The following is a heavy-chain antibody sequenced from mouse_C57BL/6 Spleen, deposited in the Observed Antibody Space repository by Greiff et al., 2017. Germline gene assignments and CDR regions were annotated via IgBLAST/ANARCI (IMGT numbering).Heavy chain of an antibody. V-gene: IGHV1-80*01. CDR2: IYPGDGDT. CDR1: GYAFSSSW. D-gene: IGHD1-1*01. J-gene: IGHJ2*01. CDR3: ARRDYYGSHY. Sequence: QVQLQQSGAELVKPGASVKISCTASGYAFSSSWMNWVKQRPGKGLEWIGQIYPGDGDTNYNGKFQGKATLTADKSSSTAYMQLSSLTSEDSAVYFCARRDYYGSHYWGQGTTLTVSS.